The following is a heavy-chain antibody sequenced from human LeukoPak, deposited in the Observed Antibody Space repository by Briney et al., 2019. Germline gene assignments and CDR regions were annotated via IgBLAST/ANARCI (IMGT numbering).Heavy chain of an antibody. J-gene: IGHJ4*02. CDR2: ISSNGGST. D-gene: IGHD6-19*01. V-gene: IGHV3-64*01. CDR1: RFTFSSYA. Sequence: QPGGSLRLSCAASRFTFSSYAMHWVRQAPGKGLEYVSAISSNGGSTYYANSVKGRFTISRDNSKNTLYLQMGSLRAEDMAVCYCARGVLARGSSGWYFDYWGQGTLVTVSS. CDR3: ARGVLARGSSGWYFDY.